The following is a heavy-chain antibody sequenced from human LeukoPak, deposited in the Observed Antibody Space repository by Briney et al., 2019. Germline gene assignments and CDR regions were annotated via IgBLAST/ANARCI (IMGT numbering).Heavy chain of an antibody. D-gene: IGHD3-3*01. J-gene: IGHJ4*02. Sequence: SETLSLTCAVYGGSFSGYYWSWIRQPPGKGLEWIGEINHSGSTNYNPSLESRVTISVDTSKNQFSLKLSSVTAADTAVYYCARGRQTYYDFWSGYCTSSRYFDYWGQGTLVTVSS. CDR1: GGSFSGYY. CDR3: ARGRQTYYDFWSGYCTSSRYFDY. CDR2: INHSGST. V-gene: IGHV4-34*01.